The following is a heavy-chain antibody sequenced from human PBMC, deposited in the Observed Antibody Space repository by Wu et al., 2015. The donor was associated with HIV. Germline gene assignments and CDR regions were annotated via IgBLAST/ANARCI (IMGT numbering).Heavy chain of an antibody. CDR1: GGTFSSYS. Sequence: QVQLVQSGAEVKKPGSSVKVSCKASGGTFSSYSISWVRQAPGQGLEWMGRIIPILGTANYAQKFQGRVTITADESTSTAYMELSSLRSEDTAVYYCARPRQVLLGAFDIWGQRDNGHRLF. CDR3: ARPRQVLLGAFDI. V-gene: IGHV1-69*11. CDR2: IIPILGTA. J-gene: IGHJ3*02. D-gene: IGHD2-2*01.